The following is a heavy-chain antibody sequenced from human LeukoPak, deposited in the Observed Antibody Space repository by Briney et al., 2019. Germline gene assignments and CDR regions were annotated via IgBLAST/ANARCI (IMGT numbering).Heavy chain of an antibody. J-gene: IGHJ4*02. V-gene: IGHV3-23*01. CDR3: AKLLRYCTNGVCYFFDY. CDR2: ISGSGGST. D-gene: IGHD2-8*01. Sequence: QSGGSLRLSCAASGFTFSSYAMSWVRQAPGKGLEWVSAISGSGGSTYHADSVKGRFTISRDNSKNTLYLQMNSLRAEDTAVYYCAKLLRYCTNGVCYFFDYWGQGTLVTVSS. CDR1: GFTFSSYA.